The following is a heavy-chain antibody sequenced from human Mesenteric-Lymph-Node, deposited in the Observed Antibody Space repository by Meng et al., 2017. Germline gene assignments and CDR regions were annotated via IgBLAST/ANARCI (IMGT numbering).Heavy chain of an antibody. CDR2: FDPEDGET. J-gene: IGHJ6*02. V-gene: IGHV1-24*01. CDR1: GYTLTELS. Sequence: ASVKVSCKVSGYTLTELSMHWVRQAPGKGLEWMGGFDPEDGETIYAQKFQGRVTMTEDTSTDTAYMELSSLGSEDTAIYYCARDKSGYSYGNIVADHYNYFYGMDVWGQGTMVTVSS. D-gene: IGHD5-18*01. CDR3: ARDKSGYSYGNIVADHYNYFYGMDV.